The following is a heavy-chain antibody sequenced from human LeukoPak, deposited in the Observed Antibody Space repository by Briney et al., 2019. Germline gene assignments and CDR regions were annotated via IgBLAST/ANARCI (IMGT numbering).Heavy chain of an antibody. CDR2: VNPIHGGT. D-gene: IGHD6-19*01. V-gene: IGHV1-2*02. J-gene: IGHJ5*01. CDR1: GYNFMDSY. Sequence: ASVKVSCKASGYNFMDSYIHWVRQAPGQGLEWVGWVNPIHGGTRSARKFQDRVSLTTDTSTHTAYMELSGLRPDDTALYFCARAIAVPGSDSWGQGTLAIVSS. CDR3: ARAIAVPGSDS.